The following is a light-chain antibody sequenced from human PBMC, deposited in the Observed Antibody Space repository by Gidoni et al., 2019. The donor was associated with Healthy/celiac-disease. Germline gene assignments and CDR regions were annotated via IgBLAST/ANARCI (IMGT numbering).Light chain of an antibody. Sequence: DIQMTQSPSSLSASVVDRVTIPCRASQSISSYLHWYHQKPGKAPKLLIYAASRLQSGGPSRFSGSGSGTDFTLTISSLQPEEFATYYCQKSYSTPWTFGQGTKVEIK. CDR3: QKSYSTPWT. CDR1: QSISSY. V-gene: IGKV1-39*01. J-gene: IGKJ1*01. CDR2: AAS.